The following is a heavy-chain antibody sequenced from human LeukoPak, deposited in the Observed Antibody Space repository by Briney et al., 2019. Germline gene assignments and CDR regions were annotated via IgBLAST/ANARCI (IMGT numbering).Heavy chain of an antibody. V-gene: IGHV4-59*01. CDR3: ARVMVVTRSIFDY. CDR1: GGSISSYY. Sequence: PSETLSLTCTVSGGSISSYYWSWIRQPPGKGLEWIGYIYYSGSTNYNPSLKSRVTISVDTSKNQFSLKLSSVTAADTAVYYCARVMVVTRSIFDYWGQGTLVTVSS. D-gene: IGHD4-23*01. CDR2: IYYSGST. J-gene: IGHJ4*02.